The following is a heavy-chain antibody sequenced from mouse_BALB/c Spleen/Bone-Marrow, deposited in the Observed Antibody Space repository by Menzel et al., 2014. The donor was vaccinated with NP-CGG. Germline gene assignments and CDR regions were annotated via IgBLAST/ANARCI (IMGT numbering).Heavy chain of an antibody. V-gene: IGHV5-9*02. CDR3: ARVLRVYAMDY. Sequence: EVKVVESGGGLVKPGGSLKLSCAASGFAFSSYDMSWVRQTPEKRLEWVATISSGGSYTYYPDSVKGRFTTSRDNARNTLYLQMSSLRSEDTALYYCARVLRVYAMDYWGQGTSVTVSS. D-gene: IGHD2-4*01. CDR1: GFAFSSYD. J-gene: IGHJ4*01. CDR2: ISSGGSYT.